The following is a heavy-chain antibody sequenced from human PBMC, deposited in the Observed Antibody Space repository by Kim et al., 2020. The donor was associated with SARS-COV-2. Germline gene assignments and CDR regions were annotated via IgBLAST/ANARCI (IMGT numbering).Heavy chain of an antibody. CDR3: ARDLAYRPYCSGGSCYSGAADY. CDR1: GFTFSDYY. V-gene: IGHV3-11*01. CDR2: ISSSGSTI. D-gene: IGHD2-15*01. J-gene: IGHJ4*02. Sequence: GGSLRLSCAASGFTFSDYYMSWIRQAPGKGLEWVSYISSSGSTIYYADSVKGRFTISRDNAKNSLYLQMNSLRAEDTAVYYCARDLAYRPYCSGGSCYSGAADYWGQGTLVTVSS.